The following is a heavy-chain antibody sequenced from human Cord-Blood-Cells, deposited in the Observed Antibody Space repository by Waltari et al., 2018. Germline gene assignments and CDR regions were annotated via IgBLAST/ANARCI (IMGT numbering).Heavy chain of an antibody. CDR2: SYHSGST. J-gene: IGHJ3*02. D-gene: IGHD3-22*01. V-gene: IGHV4-4*02. Sequence: QVQLQESGPGLVKPSGTLSLTRAVPGGSIGSSNWWRRVRQPPGKGREWIGESYHSGSTNYNPSLKSRVTISVDKSKNQFSLKLSSVTAADTAVYYCASLVDYYDSSGYSDAFDIWGQGTMVTVSS. CDR1: GGSIGSSNW. CDR3: ASLVDYYDSSGYSDAFDI.